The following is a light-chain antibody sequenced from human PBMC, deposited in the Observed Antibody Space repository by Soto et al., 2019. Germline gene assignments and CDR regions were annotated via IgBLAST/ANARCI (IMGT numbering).Light chain of an antibody. V-gene: IGKV3-15*01. CDR3: QQYNQWPHP. J-gene: IGKJ4*01. CDR2: GAS. CDR1: QSVSSN. Sequence: EVVMTQSPATLSVSPGERATLSCRASQSVSSNLAWYQQKSGQAPRLLIYGASARATGIPARFSASGSGTEFTLTITSLQSEDFAVYYCQQYNQWPHPFGGGTKVDIK.